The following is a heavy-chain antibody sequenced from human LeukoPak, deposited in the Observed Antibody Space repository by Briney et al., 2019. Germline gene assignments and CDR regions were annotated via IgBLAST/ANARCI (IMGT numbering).Heavy chain of an antibody. D-gene: IGHD3-22*01. CDR1: GFTVSSNF. CDR2: ICSCGRT. CDR3: ARDRYSYDSSGYYRPGYYYYGMDV. V-gene: IGHV3-66*03. J-gene: IGHJ6*02. Sequence: GGSLRLSCAASGFTVSSNFMSWVRKAPGKGLEWVSVICSCGRTYYADSVKGRFTISRDNSKNTLYLQMNSLRAEDTAVYYCARDRYSYDSSGYYRPGYYYYGMDVWGQGTTVTVSS.